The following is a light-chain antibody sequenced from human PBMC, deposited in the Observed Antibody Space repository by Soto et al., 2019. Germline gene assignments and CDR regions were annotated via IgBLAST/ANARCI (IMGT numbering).Light chain of an antibody. V-gene: IGLV2-14*01. CDR3: SSYTSSITYV. CDR1: SSDVGGYNY. CDR2: EVS. Sequence: SGLTRPASISGSPGQSITISGTGTSSDVGGYNYVSWYQHHPGKAPKLMIYEVSNRPSGVSNRFSGSKSGNTASLTLSGLQAEDEAAYYCSSYTSSITYVFGAGTKVTV. J-gene: IGLJ1*01.